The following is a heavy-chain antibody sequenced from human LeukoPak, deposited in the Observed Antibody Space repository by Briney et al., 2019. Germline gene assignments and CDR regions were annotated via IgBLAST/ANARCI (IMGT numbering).Heavy chain of an antibody. CDR1: GGSISSSSYY. J-gene: IGHJ4*02. Sequence: SETLSLTCTVSGGSISSSSYYWGWIRQPPGKGLEWIGSIYYSGSTYYNPSLKSRVTISVDTSKNQFSLKLSSVTAADTAVYYCARGLGGWLARGYFDYWGQGTLVTVSS. CDR2: IYYSGST. D-gene: IGHD6-19*01. V-gene: IGHV4-39*01. CDR3: ARGLGGWLARGYFDY.